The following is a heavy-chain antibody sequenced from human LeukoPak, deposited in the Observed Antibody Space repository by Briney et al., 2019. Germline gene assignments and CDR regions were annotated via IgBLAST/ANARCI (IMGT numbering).Heavy chain of an antibody. CDR3: AKSRACRGYWMGY. J-gene: IGHJ4*02. V-gene: IGHV3-23*01. D-gene: IGHD5-12*01. Sequence: GASLRLSCAASGFTFSSYAMSWVRQAPGKGLEGVSAISGSGGSTYYADSVKGRFTISKDNSKNTLYLQMNRLRAEETAVYYGAKSRACRGYWMGYWGQGNLVTVSS. CDR1: GFTFSSYA. CDR2: ISGSGGST.